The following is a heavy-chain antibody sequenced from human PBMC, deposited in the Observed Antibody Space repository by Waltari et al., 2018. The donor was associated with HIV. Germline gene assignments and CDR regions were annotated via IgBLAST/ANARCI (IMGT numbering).Heavy chain of an antibody. V-gene: IGHV3-11*01. Sequence: QVHLVESGGGLVKPGGSLRLSCAASGFSFSNYYMNWIRQAPGKGLEWISYISNSGSTISYADSVKGRFTISRDNANNSLYLQMNSLRAEDTALYYCASACNTFAFDDWGQGTLVTVSS. CDR2: ISNSGSTI. J-gene: IGHJ4*02. CDR1: GFSFSNYY. D-gene: IGHD2-8*01. CDR3: ASACNTFAFDD.